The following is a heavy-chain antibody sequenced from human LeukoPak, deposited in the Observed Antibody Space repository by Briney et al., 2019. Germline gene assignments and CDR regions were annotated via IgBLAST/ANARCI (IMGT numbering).Heavy chain of an antibody. CDR2: ISGSGGST. CDR1: GFTFSSYA. CDR3: AKDPSWFGVQFPYYFVY. V-gene: IGHV3-23*01. D-gene: IGHD3-10*01. Sequence: PGGSLRPSCAASGFTFSSYAMSWVPHAPGKGLEWVSAISGSGGSTYYAHSVKGRFTIPRNNPKNSLYMQMSSLRDEDTAVYYCAKDPSWFGVQFPYYFVYWGQGTLGTVSS. J-gene: IGHJ4*02.